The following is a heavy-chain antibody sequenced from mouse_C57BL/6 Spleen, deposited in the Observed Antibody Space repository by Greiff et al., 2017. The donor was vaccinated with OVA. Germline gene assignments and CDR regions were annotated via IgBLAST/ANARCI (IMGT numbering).Heavy chain of an antibody. V-gene: IGHV3-6*01. CDR1: GYSITSGYY. CDR2: ISYDGSN. CDR3: ARDHYGSRGHFDV. D-gene: IGHD1-1*01. J-gene: IGHJ1*03. Sequence: EVQLQESGPGLVKPSQSLSLTCSVTGYSITSGYYWNWIRQFPGNKLEWMGYISYDGSNNYNPSLKNRISITRDTSKNQFFLKLNSVTTEDTATYYCARDHYGSRGHFDVWGTGTTVTVSS.